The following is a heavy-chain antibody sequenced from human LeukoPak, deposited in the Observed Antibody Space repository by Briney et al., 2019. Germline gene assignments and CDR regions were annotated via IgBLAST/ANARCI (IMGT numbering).Heavy chain of an antibody. CDR1: GFTFSSYG. CDR3: ARDLDRDGSTHFDY. Sequence: PGRSLRLSCAASGFTFSSYGMHWVRQAPGKGLEWVAVIWYDGSNKYYADSVKGRFSVSRDNAKNTLYLQMNSLGAEDTAVYYCARDLDRDGSTHFDYWGQGTLVTVSS. CDR2: IWYDGSNK. V-gene: IGHV3-33*01. D-gene: IGHD1-1*01. J-gene: IGHJ4*02.